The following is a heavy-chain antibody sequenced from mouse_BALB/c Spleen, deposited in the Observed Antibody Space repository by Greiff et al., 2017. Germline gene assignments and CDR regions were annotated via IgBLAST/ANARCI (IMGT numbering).Heavy chain of an antibody. CDR1: GFSLTSYG. J-gene: IGHJ1*01. Sequence: VKLVESGPGLVAPSQSLSITCTVSGFSLTSYGVHWVRQPPGKGLEWLGVIWAGGSTYYNSALMSRLSISKDNSKSQVFLKMNSLQTDDTAMYYCARGDYYGSSYWYFDVWGAGTTVTVSS. D-gene: IGHD1-1*01. CDR3: ARGDYYGSSYWYFDV. V-gene: IGHV2-9*02. CDR2: IWAGGST.